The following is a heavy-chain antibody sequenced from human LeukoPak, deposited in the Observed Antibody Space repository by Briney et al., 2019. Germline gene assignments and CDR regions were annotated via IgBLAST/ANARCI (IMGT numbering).Heavy chain of an antibody. D-gene: IGHD3-10*01. CDR1: GFTFSSYA. Sequence: GGSLRLSCATSGFTFSSYAMHWVRQAPGKGLEWVAVISYDGSNKYYADSVKGRFTISRDNSKNTLYLQMNSLRAEDTAVYYCAKMDDYGSGSYGAFDIWGQGTMVTVSS. CDR3: AKMDDYGSGSYGAFDI. V-gene: IGHV3-30-3*02. J-gene: IGHJ3*02. CDR2: ISYDGSNK.